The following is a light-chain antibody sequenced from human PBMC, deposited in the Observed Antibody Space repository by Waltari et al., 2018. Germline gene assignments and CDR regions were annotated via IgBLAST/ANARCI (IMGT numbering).Light chain of an antibody. J-gene: IGKJ3*01. CDR1: QSISTW. V-gene: IGKV1-12*01. Sequence: DIQMTQSPSSVSASVGDRVTIACRASQSISTWLAWYQQKTGKAPKLLIYSASSLQSGAPSRFSGSGSGTDFTLTISSLQPEDSAIYFCQQAGSLPGFGPGTKLDIK. CDR2: SAS. CDR3: QQAGSLPG.